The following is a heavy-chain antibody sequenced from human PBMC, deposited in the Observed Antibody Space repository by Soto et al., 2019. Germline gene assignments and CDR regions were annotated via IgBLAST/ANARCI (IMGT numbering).Heavy chain of an antibody. J-gene: IGHJ4*02. CDR3: ARRYGDYFDY. D-gene: IGHD4-17*01. V-gene: IGHV4-59*08. CDR2: IYYSGST. Sequence: SETLSLTCTVSGGSINSYYWSWIRQPPGKGLEWIGYIYYSGSTNYNPSLKSRVTISVDTSKNQFSLKLSSVTAADTAVYYCARRYGDYFDYWGQGTLVTVSS. CDR1: GGSINSYY.